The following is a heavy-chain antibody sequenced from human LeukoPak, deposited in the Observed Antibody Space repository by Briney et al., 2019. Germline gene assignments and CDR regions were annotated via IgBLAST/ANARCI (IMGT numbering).Heavy chain of an antibody. D-gene: IGHD5-18*01. J-gene: IGHJ6*02. Sequence: GGSLRLSCAASGFTVSGSYMSWVRQAPGKGLEWVSIVYSGGDTYYADSAKGRFTVSRDNSKNTVYLQMNSLRAEDTAVYYCAREGVVDTYNMDVWGQGTTVTVSS. CDR3: AREGVVDTYNMDV. CDR1: GFTVSGSY. V-gene: IGHV3-53*01. CDR2: VYSGGDT.